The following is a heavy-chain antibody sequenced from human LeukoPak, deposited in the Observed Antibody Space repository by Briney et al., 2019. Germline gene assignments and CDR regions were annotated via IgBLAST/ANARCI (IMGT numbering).Heavy chain of an antibody. CDR3: ARHRSSTSCLSDD. CDR1: GFTFSTFS. Sequence: GGSLRLSCVASGFTFSTFSMHWVRQAPGKGLEYVSAISGNGGSTYYANSVKGRFTISRDNVKNTLYLQMGSLRSDDTAVYYCARHRSSTSCLSDDWGQGTLVTVSS. D-gene: IGHD2-2*01. J-gene: IGHJ4*02. V-gene: IGHV3-64*01. CDR2: ISGNGGST.